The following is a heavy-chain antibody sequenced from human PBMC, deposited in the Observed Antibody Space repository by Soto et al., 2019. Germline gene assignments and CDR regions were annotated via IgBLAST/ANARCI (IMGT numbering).Heavy chain of an antibody. CDR3: TTXYYDFWSGYYSRGAFDI. Sequence: GGSLRLSCAASGFTFSNAWMSWVRQAPGKGLEWVGCIKSKTDGGTTDYAAPVKGRFTISRDDSKNTLYLQMNSLKTEDTAVYYCTTXYYDFWSGYYSRGAFDIWGQGTMVTVSS. D-gene: IGHD3-3*01. J-gene: IGHJ3*02. V-gene: IGHV3-15*01. CDR1: GFTFSNAW. CDR2: IKSKTDGGTT.